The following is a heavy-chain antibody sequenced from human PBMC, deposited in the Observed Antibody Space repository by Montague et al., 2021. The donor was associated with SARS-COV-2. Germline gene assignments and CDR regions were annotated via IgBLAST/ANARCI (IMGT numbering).Heavy chain of an antibody. CDR2: IFGSGSST. J-gene: IGHJ2*01. V-gene: IGHV3-23*03. CDR1: GFTFSNYA. Sequence: SLRLSCAASGFTFSNYAMNWVRQAPGKGLEWVSVIFGSGSSTYYADSVKGRFTISRDNSKNTLYLQINSLRAEDTAIYYCAKDASMVRAVIVWYFDPWGRGTPVTVSS. D-gene: IGHD3-10*01. CDR3: AKDASMVRAVIVWYFDP.